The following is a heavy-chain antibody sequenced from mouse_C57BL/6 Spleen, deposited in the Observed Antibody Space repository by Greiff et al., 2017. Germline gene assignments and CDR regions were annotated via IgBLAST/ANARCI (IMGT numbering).Heavy chain of an antibody. V-gene: IGHV5-17*01. CDR1: GFTFRDYG. CDR3: ASNYGTPFMDY. CDR2: ISSGSSTI. Sequence: EVKLMESGGGLVKPGGSLKLSCAASGFTFRDYGMHWVRQAPEKGLEWVAYISSGSSTIYYADTVKGRFTISRDNAKNTLFLQMTSLRSEDTAMYYCASNYGTPFMDYWGKGTSVTVSS. J-gene: IGHJ4*01. D-gene: IGHD1-2*01.